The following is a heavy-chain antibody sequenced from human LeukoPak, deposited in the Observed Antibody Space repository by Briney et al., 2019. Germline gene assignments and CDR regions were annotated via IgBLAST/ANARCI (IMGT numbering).Heavy chain of an antibody. CDR2: IIPIFGTA. Sequence: SVKVSCKASGYTFTSYGISWVRQAPGQGLEWMGGIIPIFGTANYAQKFQGRVTMTRDMSTSTVYMELSSLRSEDTAVYYCAREQQQLVSEAFDIWGQGTMVTVSS. J-gene: IGHJ3*02. CDR1: GYTFTSYG. V-gene: IGHV1-69*05. D-gene: IGHD6-13*01. CDR3: AREQQQLVSEAFDI.